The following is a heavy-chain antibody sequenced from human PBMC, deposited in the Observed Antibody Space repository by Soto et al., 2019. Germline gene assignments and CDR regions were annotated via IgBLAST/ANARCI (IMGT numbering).Heavy chain of an antibody. V-gene: IGHV3-53*01. CDR3: AREFGGSYYGNFDY. J-gene: IGHJ4*02. CDR2: IYSGGST. Sequence: GSLRLSCAASGSTVSSNYMSWVRQAPGKGLEWVSVIYSGGSTYYADSVKGRFTISRDNSKNTLYLQMNSLRAEDTAVYYCAREFGGSYYGNFDYWGQGTLVTVSS. CDR1: GSTVSSNY. D-gene: IGHD1-26*01.